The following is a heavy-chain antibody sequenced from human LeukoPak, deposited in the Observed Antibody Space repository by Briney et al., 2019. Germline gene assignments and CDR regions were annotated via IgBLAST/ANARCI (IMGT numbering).Heavy chain of an antibody. Sequence: ASVKVSCKASGYTFSSYGISWVRQAPGQGLEWLGWISDYNGNTNYAQKLQGRVTMTTDTSTSTAYMNLRSLRSDDTAMYYCASYYYGSGSYYNAGGFDIWGQGTMVTVSS. D-gene: IGHD3-10*01. CDR1: GYTFSSYG. CDR3: ASYYYGSGSYYNAGGFDI. CDR2: ISDYNGNT. J-gene: IGHJ3*02. V-gene: IGHV1-18*01.